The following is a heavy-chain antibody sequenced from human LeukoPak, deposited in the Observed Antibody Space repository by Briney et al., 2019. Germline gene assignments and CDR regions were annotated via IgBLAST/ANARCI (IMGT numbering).Heavy chain of an antibody. D-gene: IGHD1-26*01. CDR3: ASSTSGSRDY. CDR2: ISYDGSNK. CDR1: GFTFSSYA. V-gene: IGHV3-30-3*01. Sequence: GGSLRLSCAASGFTFSSYAMHWVRQAPGKGLEWVAVISYDGSNKYYADPVKGRFTISRDNSKNTLYLQMNSLRAEDTAVYYCASSTSGSRDYWGQGTLVTVSS. J-gene: IGHJ4*02.